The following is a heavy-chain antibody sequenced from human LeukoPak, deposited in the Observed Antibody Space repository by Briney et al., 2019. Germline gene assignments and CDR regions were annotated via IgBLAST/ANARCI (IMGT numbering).Heavy chain of an antibody. D-gene: IGHD5-12*01. CDR2: IYPDDSDS. Sequence: PCESLKISCKVSGYIFSNFWIGWVRQTPGKGLEWMGVIYPDDSDSRYSPPFQGQVTISADESMRTAYLQWTSLKASDTGLYYCARGRGAFYGYENFDYWGQGTLVADSS. CDR1: GYIFSNFW. J-gene: IGHJ4*02. CDR3: ARGRGAFYGYENFDY. V-gene: IGHV5-51*01.